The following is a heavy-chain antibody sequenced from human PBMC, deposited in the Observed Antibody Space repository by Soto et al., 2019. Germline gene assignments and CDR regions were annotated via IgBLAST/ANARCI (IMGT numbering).Heavy chain of an antibody. CDR1: GGSISSSSHY. V-gene: IGHV4-39*07. CDR3: ARFNWYFDL. J-gene: IGHJ2*01. CDR2: IYYSGST. Sequence: PSETLSLTCTVSGGSISSSSHYWGWIRQPPGKGLEWIGSIYYSGSTNYNPSLKSRVTISVDTSKNQFSLKLSSVTAADTAVYYCARFNWYFDLWGRGTLVTVSS.